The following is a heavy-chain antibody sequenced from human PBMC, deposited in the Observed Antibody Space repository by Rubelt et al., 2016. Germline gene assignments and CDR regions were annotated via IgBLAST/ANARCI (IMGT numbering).Heavy chain of an antibody. CDR3: ARTDYGDYNDAFDI. D-gene: IGHD4-17*01. CDR1: GFTFDDYA. J-gene: IGHJ3*02. Sequence: EVQLVESGGGLVQPGGSLRLSCAASGFTFDDYAMHWVRQAPGKGLEWVSAISGSGGSTYYADSVKGRFTISRDNSKNTLYLQMNSLGAEDTAVYYCARTDYGDYNDAFDIWGQGTMVTVSS. V-gene: IGHV3-23*04. CDR2: ISGSGGST.